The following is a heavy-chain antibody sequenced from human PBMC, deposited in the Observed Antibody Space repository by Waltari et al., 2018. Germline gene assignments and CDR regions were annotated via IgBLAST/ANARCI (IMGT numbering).Heavy chain of an antibody. D-gene: IGHD6-13*01. Sequence: QVQLQESGPGLVKPSETLSPTCPVSGGSISSHYWSWIRQPPGKGLEWIGYIYYSGSTKYNPSLKSRVTISVDTSKNQFSLKLSSVTAADTAVYYCARVEQQLVRGFHFDYWGQGTLVTVSS. CDR2: IYYSGST. J-gene: IGHJ4*02. CDR1: GGSISSHY. V-gene: IGHV4-59*11. CDR3: ARVEQQLVRGFHFDY.